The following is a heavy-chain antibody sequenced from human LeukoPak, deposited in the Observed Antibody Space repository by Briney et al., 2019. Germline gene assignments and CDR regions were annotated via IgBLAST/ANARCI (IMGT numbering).Heavy chain of an antibody. D-gene: IGHD3-16*01. CDR2: INHSGST. Sequence: SETLSLTCAVYGGSFSGYYWSWIRQPPGKGLEWIGEINHSGSTNYNPSLKSRVTISVDTSKNQFSLKLSSVTAADTAVYYCARGRGTVPSQYYYYYYGMDVWGQGTTVTVSS. CDR1: GGSFSGYY. CDR3: ARGRGTVPSQYYYYYYGMDV. J-gene: IGHJ6*02. V-gene: IGHV4-34*01.